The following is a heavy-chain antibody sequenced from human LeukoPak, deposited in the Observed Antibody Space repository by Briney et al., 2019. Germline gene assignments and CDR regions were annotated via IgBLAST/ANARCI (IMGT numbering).Heavy chain of an antibody. V-gene: IGHV1-2*02. Sequence: ASVKVSCKASGYTFTSYFMHWVRQAPGQGLEWMGWINPYSGDTNYAQKFQGRVTMTRDTSISTAFMELSRLRSDDTAVYYCARAKDHYYDSSGYPDYYYYTMDVWGQGTTVSVS. CDR2: INPYSGDT. J-gene: IGHJ6*02. D-gene: IGHD3-22*01. CDR3: ARAKDHYYDSSGYPDYYYYTMDV. CDR1: GYTFTSYF.